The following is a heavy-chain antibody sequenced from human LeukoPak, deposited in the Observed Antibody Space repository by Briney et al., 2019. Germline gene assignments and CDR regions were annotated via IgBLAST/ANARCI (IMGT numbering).Heavy chain of an antibody. CDR1: GFTFSSYE. Sequence: GGSLRLSCAASGFTFSSYEINWVRQAPGKGLEWVSYISSSGDVTHHADSVKGRFTSSRDNSKNTLYLQMNSLRAEDTAIYYCAKDAYSGPVDYWGQGTLVTVSS. CDR3: AKDAYSGPVDY. J-gene: IGHJ4*02. D-gene: IGHD6-19*01. V-gene: IGHV3-48*03. CDR2: ISSSGDVT.